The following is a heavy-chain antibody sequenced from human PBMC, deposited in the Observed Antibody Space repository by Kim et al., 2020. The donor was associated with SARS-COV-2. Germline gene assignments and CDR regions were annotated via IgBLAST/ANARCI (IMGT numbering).Heavy chain of an antibody. CDR2: IYSGGST. Sequence: GGSLRLSCAASGFTVSSNYMSWVRQAPGKGLEWVSVIYSGGSTYYADSVKGRFTISRDNSKNTLYLQMNSLRAEDTAVYYCASFNGSGSYFDYYYYGMDVWGQGTTVTVSS. D-gene: IGHD3-10*01. CDR3: ASFNGSGSYFDYYYYGMDV. V-gene: IGHV3-66*01. CDR1: GFTVSSNY. J-gene: IGHJ6*02.